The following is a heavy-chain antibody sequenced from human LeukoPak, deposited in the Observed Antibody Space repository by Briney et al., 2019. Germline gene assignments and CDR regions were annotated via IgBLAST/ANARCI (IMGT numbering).Heavy chain of an antibody. CDR3: ASDLQKYSSGWYVDAFDI. Sequence: GGSLRLSCAASGFTFSSYSMNWVRQAPGKGLEWVSSISSSSSYIYYADSVKGRFTISRDNAKNSLYLQMNSLRAEDAAVYYCASDLQKYSSGWYVDAFDIWGQGTMVTVSS. CDR1: GFTFSSYS. V-gene: IGHV3-21*01. D-gene: IGHD6-19*01. J-gene: IGHJ3*02. CDR2: ISSSSSYI.